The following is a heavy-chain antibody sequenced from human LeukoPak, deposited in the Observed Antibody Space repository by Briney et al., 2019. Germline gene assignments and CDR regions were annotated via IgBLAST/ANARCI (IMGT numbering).Heavy chain of an antibody. V-gene: IGHV1-69*06. D-gene: IGHD3-3*01. CDR2: IIPIFGTA. CDR3: ARAPWSDFWSGYWLANVPGPKHAFDI. Sequence: SVKVSCKASGGTFSSYAISWVRQAPGQGLEWMGGIIPIFGTANYAQKFQGRVTITADKSTSTAYMELSSLRSEDTAVYYCARAPWSDFWSGYWLANVPGPKHAFDIWGQGTLVTVSS. J-gene: IGHJ4*02. CDR1: GGTFSSYA.